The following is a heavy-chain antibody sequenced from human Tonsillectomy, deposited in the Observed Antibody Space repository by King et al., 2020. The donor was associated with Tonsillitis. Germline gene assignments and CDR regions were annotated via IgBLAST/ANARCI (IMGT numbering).Heavy chain of an antibody. V-gene: IGHV3-7*01. J-gene: IGHJ6*02. CDR3: ARDYYDSSGYFNYYGMDV. Sequence: VQLVESGGGLVQPGGSLRLSCAASGFTFSSYWMSWVRQAPGKGLEWVANIKQDGSEKYYVDSVKGRLTISRDNAKNSLYLQMNSLRAEDTAVYYGARDYYDSSGYFNYYGMDVWAKGPRSPSP. D-gene: IGHD3-22*01. CDR1: GFTFSSYW. CDR2: IKQDGSEK.